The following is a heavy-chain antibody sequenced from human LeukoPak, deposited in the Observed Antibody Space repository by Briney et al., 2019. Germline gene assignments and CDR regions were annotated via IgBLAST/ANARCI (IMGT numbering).Heavy chain of an antibody. CDR1: GYPLSSDS. Sequence: GGSLRLSCAASGYPLSSDSINWFRQAPGKGLEWVAYISASGSNIYYVDSVMGRFTVSRDSPKSSLFLQMNSPRAEDTAVYYCARVKGTYFDYWGQGALVTVSS. V-gene: IGHV3-48*01. CDR3: ARVKGTYFDY. CDR2: ISASGSNI. D-gene: IGHD1-1*01. J-gene: IGHJ4*02.